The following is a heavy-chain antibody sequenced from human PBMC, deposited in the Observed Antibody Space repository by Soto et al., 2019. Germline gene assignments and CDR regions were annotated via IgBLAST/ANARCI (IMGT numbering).Heavy chain of an antibody. CDR3: TTDAGDYEEDY. Sequence: GGSLRLSCAASGFTFSNAWMSWVRQAPGKGLEWVGRIKSKTDGGTTDYAAPVKGRFTISRDDSKNTLYLQMNSLKTEDTAVDYWTTDAGDYEEDYWGQGTLVTVSS. CDR1: GFTFSNAW. J-gene: IGHJ4*02. D-gene: IGHD4-17*01. V-gene: IGHV3-15*01. CDR2: IKSKTDGGTT.